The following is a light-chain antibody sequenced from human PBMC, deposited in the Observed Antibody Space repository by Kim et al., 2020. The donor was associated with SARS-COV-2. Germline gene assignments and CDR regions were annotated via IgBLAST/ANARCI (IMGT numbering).Light chain of an antibody. V-gene: IGLV1-40*01. CDR2: GNN. Sequence: QSVLTQPPSVSGAPGQRVTLSCTGSSSNIGTGHDVHWYQQLPGTAPKLIIYGNNNRPSGVPDRFSGSKSGTSASLAITGLQAEDEADYYCQSYDNSLSGYVFGTGTKVTVL. J-gene: IGLJ1*01. CDR3: QSYDNSLSGYV. CDR1: SSNIGTGHD.